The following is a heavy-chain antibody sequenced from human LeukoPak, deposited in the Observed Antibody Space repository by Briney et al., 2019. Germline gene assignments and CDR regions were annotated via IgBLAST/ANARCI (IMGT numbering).Heavy chain of an antibody. CDR3: AREGSGWSGGVDY. Sequence: SETLSLTCTVSGGSLSSYYWSWIRQPPGKGLEWIGYIYYSGSINYNPSLKSRVTISVDTSKNQFSLKLSSVTAADTAVYYCAREGSGWSGGVDYWGQGTLVTVSS. D-gene: IGHD6-19*01. CDR2: IYYSGSI. CDR1: GGSLSSYY. V-gene: IGHV4-59*12. J-gene: IGHJ4*02.